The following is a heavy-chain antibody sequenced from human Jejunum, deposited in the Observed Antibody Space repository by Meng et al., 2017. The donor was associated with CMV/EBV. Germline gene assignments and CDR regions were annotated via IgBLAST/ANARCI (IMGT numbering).Heavy chain of an antibody. V-gene: IGHV3-30*03. CDR2: ISHDGNKK. CDR1: FNNHA. D-gene: IGHD3-3*01. J-gene: IGHJ4*02. CDR3: ARGNFLEWFSSNSDPFNY. Sequence: FNNHAMDWVRQAPGKGLEWVAAISHDGNKKYYAESVKGRFTISRDNSKNTLYVQINTLRVDDTAVYYCARGNFLEWFSSNSDPFNYWGQGTLVTVSS.